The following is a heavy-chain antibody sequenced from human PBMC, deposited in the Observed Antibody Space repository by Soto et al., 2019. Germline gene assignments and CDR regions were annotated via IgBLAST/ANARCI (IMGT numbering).Heavy chain of an antibody. J-gene: IGHJ5*02. D-gene: IGHD1-1*01. V-gene: IGHV1-8*01. CDR1: ESTFMNYD. CDR2: MNPNSGIT. Sequence: ASGKVCCNASESTFMNYDISWLRQATGQGLEWMGWMNPNSGITGYALKFQGRVSMSRNKPIYTVCLDLSSRASDDTAVDYCVTMASSGTLNWFDPWGQGTLVTVCS. CDR3: VTMASSGTLNWFDP.